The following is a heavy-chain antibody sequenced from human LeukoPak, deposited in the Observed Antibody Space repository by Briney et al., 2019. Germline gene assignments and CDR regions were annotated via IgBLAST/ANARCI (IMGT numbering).Heavy chain of an antibody. CDR1: GGSFSSYY. D-gene: IGHD2-15*01. J-gene: IGHJ5*02. Sequence: SEALSLTCAVYGGSFSSYYWSWIRQPPGKGLEWMGEINHSGSTNYNPSLKSRVTISVDTSKNQFSLKLSSVTAADTAVYYCARGKEDIVVVVAATRTTREFDPWGQGTLVTVSS. CDR3: ARGKEDIVVVVAATRTTREFDP. CDR2: INHSGST. V-gene: IGHV4-34*01.